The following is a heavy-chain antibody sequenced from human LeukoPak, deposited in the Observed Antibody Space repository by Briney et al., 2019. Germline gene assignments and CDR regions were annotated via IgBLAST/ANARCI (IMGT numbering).Heavy chain of an antibody. D-gene: IGHD3-22*01. J-gene: IGHJ4*02. CDR3: AKRPVVVPAAISYYYDSSGSLYY. Sequence: AGGSLRLSCAASGFTVSSNYMSWVRQAPGKGLEWVSTIYTGGDTYYADSVKGRFTISRDNSKNTLYLQMNSLRAEDTAVYYCAKRPVVVPAAISYYYDSSGSLYYWGQGTLVTVSS. V-gene: IGHV3-66*04. CDR1: GFTVSSNY. CDR2: IYTGGDT.